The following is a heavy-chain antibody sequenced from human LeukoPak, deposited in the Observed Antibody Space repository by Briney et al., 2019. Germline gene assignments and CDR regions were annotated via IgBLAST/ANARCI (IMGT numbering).Heavy chain of an antibody. V-gene: IGHV1-69*05. CDR3: ARSIWIQLWPRKNYYYYYYMDV. D-gene: IGHD5-18*01. CDR1: GGTFSSYA. Sequence: SVKVSCKASGGTFSSYAISWVRQAPGQGLEWKGGIIPIFGTANYAQKFQGRVTITTDESTSTAYMELSSLRSEDTAVYYCARSIWIQLWPRKNYYYYYYMDVWGKGTTVTVSS. CDR2: IIPIFGTA. J-gene: IGHJ6*03.